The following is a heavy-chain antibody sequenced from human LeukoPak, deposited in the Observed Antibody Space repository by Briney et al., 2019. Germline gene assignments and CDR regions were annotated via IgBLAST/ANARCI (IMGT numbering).Heavy chain of an antibody. CDR3: AIMYYYDSSGYSY. CDR2: INHSGST. CDR1: GGSFSGYY. J-gene: IGHJ4*02. Sequence: SETLSLTRAVYGGSFSGYYWSWIRQPPGKGLEWIGEINHSGSTNYNPSLKSRVTISVDTSKNQFSLKLSSVTAADTAVYYCAIMYYYDSSGYSYWGQGTLVTVSS. D-gene: IGHD3-22*01. V-gene: IGHV4-34*01.